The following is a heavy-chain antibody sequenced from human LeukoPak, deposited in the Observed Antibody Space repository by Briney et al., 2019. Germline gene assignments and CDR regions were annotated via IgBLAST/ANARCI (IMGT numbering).Heavy chain of an antibody. CDR1: GYTFTGYY. Sequence: ASVKVSCKASGYTFTGYYMHWVRQAPGQGLEWMGWINPNSGGTNYAQKFQGRVTMTRETSISTAYMELSRLRSDDTAVYYCARDLDSSSWPMYYFDYWGQGTLVTVSS. V-gene: IGHV1-2*02. CDR3: ARDLDSSSWPMYYFDY. CDR2: INPNSGGT. D-gene: IGHD6-13*01. J-gene: IGHJ4*02.